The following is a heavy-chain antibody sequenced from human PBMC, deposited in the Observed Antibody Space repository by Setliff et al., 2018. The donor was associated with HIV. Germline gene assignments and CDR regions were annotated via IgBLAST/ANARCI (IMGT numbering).Heavy chain of an antibody. J-gene: IGHJ4*02. Sequence: SVKVSCKASGYTFTSYYMHWIRQAPGQGLEWMGGIIPVFGKVEYAQRFQGRVKITADESTSIAYMEMSSLTSDDTAVYYCARGRASYNVLVYWGQGSLVTVSS. CDR2: IIPVFGKV. D-gene: IGHD1-1*01. V-gene: IGHV1-69*13. CDR1: GYTFTSYY. CDR3: ARGRASYNVLVY.